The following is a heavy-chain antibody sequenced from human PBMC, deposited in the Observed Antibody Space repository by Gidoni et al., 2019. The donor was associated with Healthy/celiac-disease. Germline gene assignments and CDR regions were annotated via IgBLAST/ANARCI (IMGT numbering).Heavy chain of an antibody. CDR3: ATVGRGGIAAAGYAANAFDI. D-gene: IGHD6-13*01. J-gene: IGHJ3*02. CDR1: GYTLTELS. CDR2: FDPEDGET. V-gene: IGHV1-24*01. Sequence: QVQLVQSGAEVTKPGASVKFSCKVSGYTLTELSMHWVRQAPGKGLEWMGGFDPEDGETIYAQKFQGRVTMTEDTSTDTAYMELSSLRSEDTAVYYGATVGRGGIAAAGYAANAFDIWGQGTMVTVSS.